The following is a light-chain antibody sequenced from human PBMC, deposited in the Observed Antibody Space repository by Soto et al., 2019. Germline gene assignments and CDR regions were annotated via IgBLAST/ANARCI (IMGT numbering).Light chain of an antibody. J-gene: IGKJ1*01. V-gene: IGKV1-5*03. CDR1: QSFSTW. CDR2: KAS. CDR3: QQYNSFPWT. Sequence: DIQMTQSPSTLSASVGDRVTITCRASQSFSTWLAWYQQKPGKAPKLLIYKASSLQSGVPSRFSGSGSGTEFTLTISSLQPDDFATYYCQQYNSFPWTFGQGTKVDIK.